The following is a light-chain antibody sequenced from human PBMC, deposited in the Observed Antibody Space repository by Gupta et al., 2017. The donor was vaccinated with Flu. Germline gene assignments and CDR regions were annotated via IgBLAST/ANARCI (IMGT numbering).Light chain of an antibody. CDR3: QRQRKWSPYT. J-gene: IGKJ2*01. V-gene: IGKV3-11*01. CDR1: QSVGTY. CDR2: DAS. Sequence: VLTQSPGTLPLSPGERATLSCRASQSVGTYLAWYQQKPGQTPRPLIYDASHRATGIPARMIGSSSGTDYTLTIISLEAEDVAVDYCQRQRKWSPYTFGQGTKLEI.